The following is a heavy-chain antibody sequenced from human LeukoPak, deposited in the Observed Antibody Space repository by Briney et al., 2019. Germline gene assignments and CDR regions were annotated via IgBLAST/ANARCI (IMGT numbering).Heavy chain of an antibody. J-gene: IGHJ6*02. D-gene: IGHD3-3*01. CDR3: ARGPLLRWGLGGRGMDV. Sequence: QSGGSLRLSCAASGFTVSSNYMSWVRQAPGKGLEWVSVIYSGGSTYYADSVKGRFTISRDNSKNTLYLQMNSLRAEDTAVYYCARGPLLRWGLGGRGMDVWGQGTTVTVSS. CDR2: IYSGGST. CDR1: GFTVSSNY. V-gene: IGHV3-53*01.